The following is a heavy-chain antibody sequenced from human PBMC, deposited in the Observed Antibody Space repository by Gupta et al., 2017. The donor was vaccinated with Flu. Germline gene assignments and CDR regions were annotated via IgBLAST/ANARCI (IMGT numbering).Heavy chain of an antibody. D-gene: IGHD1-7*01. CDR2: INPDGSET. V-gene: IGHV3-7*01. Sequence: MTWVRQTPGKGLEWVASINPDGSETYYVDSVKGRFTISRGNAHNSLYLHMNSLRAEDTSLFYCARDLNWDSYWGHGTLVTVSS. CDR3: ARDLNWDSY. J-gene: IGHJ4*01.